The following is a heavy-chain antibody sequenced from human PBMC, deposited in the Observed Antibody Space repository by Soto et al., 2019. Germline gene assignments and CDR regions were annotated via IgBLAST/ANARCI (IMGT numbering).Heavy chain of an antibody. J-gene: IGHJ3*02. CDR1: GFTFSSYG. V-gene: IGHV3-33*01. CDR2: IWYDGSNK. CDR3: ARDFSVFTMIVGAFDI. D-gene: IGHD3-22*01. Sequence: GGSLRLSCAASGFTFSSYGMHWVRQAPGKGLEWVAVIWYDGSNKYYADSVKGRFTISRDNSKNTLYLQMNSLRAEDTAVYYCARDFSVFTMIVGAFDIWGQGTMVTVSS.